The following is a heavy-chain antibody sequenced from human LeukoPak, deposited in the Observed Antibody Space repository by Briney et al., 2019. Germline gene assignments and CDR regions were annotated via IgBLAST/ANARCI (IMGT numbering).Heavy chain of an antibody. Sequence: SETLSLTCAVSGGSISSSNWWSWVRQPPGKGLEWIGEIYHSGSTNYNPSLKSRVTISVDKSKNQFSLKLSSVTAADTAVYYCARVLSYGYYYYYYYYMDVWGKGTTVTVSS. CDR1: GGSISSSNW. D-gene: IGHD5-18*01. V-gene: IGHV4-4*02. CDR2: IYHSGST. CDR3: ARVLSYGYYYYYYYYMDV. J-gene: IGHJ6*03.